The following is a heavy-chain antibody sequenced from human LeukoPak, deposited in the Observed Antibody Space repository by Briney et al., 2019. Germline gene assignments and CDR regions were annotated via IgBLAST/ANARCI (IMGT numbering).Heavy chain of an antibody. D-gene: IGHD1-26*01. J-gene: IGHJ4*02. Sequence: SETPSLTCTVSGGSISSSSHYWGWIRQPPGKGLEWIGSISNSGSTYYNPSLKSRVTISVDTSNNQFSLKLSSVTAADTAVYYCATTTIRLGYWGQGTLVTVSS. V-gene: IGHV4-39*07. CDR1: GGSISSSSHY. CDR2: ISNSGST. CDR3: ATTTIRLGY.